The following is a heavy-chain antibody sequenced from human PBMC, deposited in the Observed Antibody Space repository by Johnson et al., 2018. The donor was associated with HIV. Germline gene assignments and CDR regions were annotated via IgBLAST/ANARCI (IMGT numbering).Heavy chain of an antibody. Sequence: QVHLVESGGGVVQPGRSLRLSCAASGFTFSTYAMHWVRQAPGKGLEWVAVISYDGSNKYYADSVKGRFTISRDNSKNTLYLQMNSLRPEDTAVYYCARDKGGGSDAFDIWGQGTMVTVSS. CDR1: GFTFSTYA. CDR3: ARDKGGGSDAFDI. D-gene: IGHD2-15*01. CDR2: ISYDGSNK. J-gene: IGHJ3*02. V-gene: IGHV3-30*04.